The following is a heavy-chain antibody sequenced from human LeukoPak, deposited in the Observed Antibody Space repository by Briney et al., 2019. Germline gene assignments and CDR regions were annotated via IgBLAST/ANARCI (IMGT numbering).Heavy chain of an antibody. D-gene: IGHD3-9*01. V-gene: IGHV4-59*01. Sequence: SETLSLTCAVYGGSFSGYYWSWIRQPPGKGLEWIGYIYYSGSTNYNPSLKSRVTISVDTSKNQFSLKLSSVTAADTAVYYCAGSPFILTGYYSYYFDYWGQGTLVTVSS. CDR3: AGSPFILTGYYSYYFDY. J-gene: IGHJ4*02. CDR1: GGSFSGYY. CDR2: IYYSGST.